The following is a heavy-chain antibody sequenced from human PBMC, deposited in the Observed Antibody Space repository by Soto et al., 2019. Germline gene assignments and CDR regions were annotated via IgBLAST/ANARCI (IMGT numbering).Heavy chain of an antibody. J-gene: IGHJ4*02. Sequence: QVQLVQSGAEVKKPGASVKVSCKASGYTFTGYYMHWVRQAPGQGLEWMGWINPNSGGTNYAQKFQGWVTMTRDTSISTTYRELSRLRSDDKAVYYCAIVREGLRFLEWPLFDYWGQGTLVTVSS. V-gene: IGHV1-2*04. CDR2: INPNSGGT. CDR1: GYTFTGYY. CDR3: AIVREGLRFLEWPLFDY. D-gene: IGHD3-3*01.